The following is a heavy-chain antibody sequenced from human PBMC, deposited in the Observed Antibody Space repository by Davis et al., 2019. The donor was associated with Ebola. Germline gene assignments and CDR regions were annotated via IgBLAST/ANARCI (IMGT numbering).Heavy chain of an antibody. J-gene: IGHJ4*02. CDR3: ARKNGAHFDY. D-gene: IGHD4-17*01. CDR2: IYYSGST. V-gene: IGHV4-59*08. CDR1: GGSISSYY. Sequence: PGGSLRLSCTVSGGSISSYYWSWIRQPPGKGLESIGYIYYSGSTNYNPSLKSRVTISVDTSKNQFSLKLSSVTAADTAVYYCARKNGAHFDYWGQGTLVTVSS.